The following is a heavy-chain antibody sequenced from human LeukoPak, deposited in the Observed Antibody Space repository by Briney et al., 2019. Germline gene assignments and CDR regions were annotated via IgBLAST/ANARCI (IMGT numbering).Heavy chain of an antibody. CDR3: ARGPIGGYSPNYYYYGMDV. CDR2: IIPIFGTA. J-gene: IGHJ6*02. CDR1: GGTFSSYA. V-gene: IGHV1-69*13. Sequence: ASVNVSCKASGGTFSSYAISWVRQAPGQGLEWMGGIIPIFGTANYAQKFQGRVTITADESTSTAYMELSSLRSEDTAVYHCARGPIGGYSPNYYYYGMDVWGQGTTVTVSS. D-gene: IGHD5-18*01.